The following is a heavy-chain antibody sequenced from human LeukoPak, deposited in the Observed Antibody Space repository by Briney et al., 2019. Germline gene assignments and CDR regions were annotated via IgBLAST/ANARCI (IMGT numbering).Heavy chain of an antibody. D-gene: IGHD3-10*01. CDR2: ISSSGNTI. CDR1: GFTFSDYY. Sequence: PGGSLRLSCAASGFTFSDYYMSWIRQAPGKGLEWMSYISSSGNTIYYADSVKGRFTISRDNAKNSLYLQMNSLRAEYTAVYYCARESPYYYGSGSYYLSYWGQGTLVTVSS. CDR3: ARESPYYYGSGSYYLSY. J-gene: IGHJ4*02. V-gene: IGHV3-11*01.